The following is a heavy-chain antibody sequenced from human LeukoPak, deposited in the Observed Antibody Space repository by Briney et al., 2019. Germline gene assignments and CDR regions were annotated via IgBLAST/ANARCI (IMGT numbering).Heavy chain of an antibody. CDR2: IYYSGST. Sequence: SETLSLTCTVSGASISSYYWSWVRQPPGKGLEWIGSIYYSGSTYYNPSLKSRVTISVDTSKNQFSLKLSSVTAADTAVYYCAANHDYGDYWGQGTLVTVSS. V-gene: IGHV4-59*05. J-gene: IGHJ4*02. D-gene: IGHD4-17*01. CDR1: GASISSYY. CDR3: AANHDYGDY.